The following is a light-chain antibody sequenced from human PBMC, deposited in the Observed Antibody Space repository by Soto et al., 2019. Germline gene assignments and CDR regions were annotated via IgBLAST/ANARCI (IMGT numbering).Light chain of an antibody. CDR3: QKYGGSIT. Sequence: EIVLTQSPGTLSLSPGERATLSCRASQSVIGNYLAWYQQKPGQAPRLLIYSASNRVTGIPNRFSGSGSGTDFTLTISRLEPEDFAVYYCQKYGGSITLGGGTKVEIK. V-gene: IGKV3-20*01. CDR1: QSVIGNY. J-gene: IGKJ4*01. CDR2: SAS.